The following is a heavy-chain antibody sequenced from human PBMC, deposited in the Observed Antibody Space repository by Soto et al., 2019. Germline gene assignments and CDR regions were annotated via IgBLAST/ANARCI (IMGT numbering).Heavy chain of an antibody. CDR2: INPDGSTT. D-gene: IGHD1-1*01. CDR3: TRDTTGPDDH. J-gene: IGHJ4*02. CDR1: GFTLSRYW. V-gene: IGHV3-74*01. Sequence: GGSLRLSCAASGFTLSRYWVHWVRQVPGKGLVWVSRINPDGSTTNYADSVKGRFTVSRDNAKNTVCLHMNSLRAEDTAVYYCTRDTTGPDDHWGQGTLVTVSS.